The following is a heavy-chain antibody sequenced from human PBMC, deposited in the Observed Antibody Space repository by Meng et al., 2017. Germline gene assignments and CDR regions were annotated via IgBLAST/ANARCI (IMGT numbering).Heavy chain of an antibody. V-gene: IGHV1-18*01. CDR1: GYTFTSYG. Sequence: ASVKVSCKASGYTFTSYGISWVRQAPGQGLEWMGWISAYNGNTNYAQKLQGRVTITTDESTSTAYMELSSLRSEDTAVYYCARDRHRYSYGYGYYFDYWGQGTLVTVSS. J-gene: IGHJ4*02. CDR3: ARDRHRYSYGYGYYFDY. D-gene: IGHD5-18*01. CDR2: ISAYNGNT.